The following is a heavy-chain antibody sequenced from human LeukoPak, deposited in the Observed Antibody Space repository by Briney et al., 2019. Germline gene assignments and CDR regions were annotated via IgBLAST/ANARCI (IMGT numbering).Heavy chain of an antibody. CDR3: ARGPYSYDSSGAFDI. D-gene: IGHD3-22*01. V-gene: IGHV4-39*07. Sequence: SETLSLTCTVSGGSISSSSYYWGWIRQPPGKGLEWIGSIYYSGSTYYNPSLKSRVTISVDTPKNQFSLKLSSVTAADTAVYFCARGPYSYDSSGAFDIWGQGTMVTVSS. CDR2: IYYSGST. CDR1: GGSISSSSYY. J-gene: IGHJ3*02.